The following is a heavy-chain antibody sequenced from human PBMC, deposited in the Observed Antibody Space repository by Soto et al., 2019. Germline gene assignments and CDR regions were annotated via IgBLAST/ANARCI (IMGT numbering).Heavy chain of an antibody. V-gene: IGHV3-33*06. J-gene: IGHJ4*02. CDR1: GYVFNHYG. CDR2: TSYDGSNK. D-gene: IGHD3-10*01. CDR3: ANWGGSRSSWYYIDH. Sequence: QVQLVESGGGVVQPGRSLRLSCAASGYVFNHYGLHWVRQAPGKGLEWLTLTSYDGSNKQYADSVKGRFTISRDDSKNTVYLPMNSLGVDDTSVYYCANWGGSRSSWYYIDHWGQGTLVTVSS.